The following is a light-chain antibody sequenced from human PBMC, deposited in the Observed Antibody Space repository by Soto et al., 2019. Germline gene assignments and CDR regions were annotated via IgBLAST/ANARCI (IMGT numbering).Light chain of an antibody. CDR3: QHSYSVPCT. V-gene: IGKV1-39*01. J-gene: IGKJ2*02. Sequence: DIQMTQSPSSLSASVGDRDTITCRASPSISSFLNWYQQKPGKAPKPLIYAASSLQSGVPARFSGGGSGIDFTLTISSLQPEDFATYYGQHSYSVPCTFGQGTKLEIK. CDR2: AAS. CDR1: PSISSF.